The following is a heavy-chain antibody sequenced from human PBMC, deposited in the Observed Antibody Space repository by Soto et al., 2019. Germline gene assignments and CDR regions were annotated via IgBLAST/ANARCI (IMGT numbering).Heavy chain of an antibody. V-gene: IGHV4-61*08. J-gene: IGHJ6*02. CDR1: GGSISSGGYY. Sequence: SETLSLTCTVSGGSISSGGYYWTWIRQHPGKGLEWIGFLYYSGSTNYNPSLKSRVTISVDTSKNQFSLKLSSVTAADTAVYYCARTYCSGGSCYSGTGYYYYGMDVWGQGTTVTVSS. CDR3: ARTYCSGGSCYSGTGYYYYGMDV. CDR2: LYYSGST. D-gene: IGHD2-15*01.